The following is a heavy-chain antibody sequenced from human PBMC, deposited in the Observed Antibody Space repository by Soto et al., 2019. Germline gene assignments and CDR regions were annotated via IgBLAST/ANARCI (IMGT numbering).Heavy chain of an antibody. J-gene: IGHJ4*02. CDR1: GYTFTSYG. V-gene: IGHV1-18*01. CDR2: ISAYNSNI. CDR3: ARDRLGATGDY. D-gene: IGHD1-26*01. Sequence: ASVKVSCKASGYTFTSYGISWVRQTPGQGLEWMGWISAYNSNINYAQKLQGRVTMTTDTSTSTAYMELRSLRSDDTAVYFCARDRLGATGDYWGQGTLVTVSS.